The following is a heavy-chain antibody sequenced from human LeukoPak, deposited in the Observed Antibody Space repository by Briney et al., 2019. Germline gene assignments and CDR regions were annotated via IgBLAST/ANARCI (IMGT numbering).Heavy chain of an antibody. D-gene: IGHD6-19*01. CDR3: ASTRRAAVAGRFDS. V-gene: IGHV4-4*09. J-gene: IGHJ4*02. CDR2: IYHSGNT. CDR1: GASMSSNY. Sequence: SETLSLTCDVSGASMSSNYWSWIRQPPGKGLEWIGYIYHSGNTNYSPSLESRVTMSVDESKNQFSLRVHFVSAADTAVYYCASTRRAAVAGRFDSWGQGTLVTVSS.